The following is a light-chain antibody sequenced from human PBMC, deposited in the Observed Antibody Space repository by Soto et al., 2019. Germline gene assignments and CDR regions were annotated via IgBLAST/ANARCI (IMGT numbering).Light chain of an antibody. CDR3: QQSYSTPWT. CDR2: AAS. J-gene: IGKJ1*01. CDR1: HYITNY. Sequence: DIQMTQSPSSLSASVGDRVTITCRASHYITNYLNWYQQKPGKAPKLLIYAASSLQSGVPSRFSGSGSGTDFPLTISSLQPEDFATYYCQQSYSTPWTFGQGTKVAI. V-gene: IGKV1-39*01.